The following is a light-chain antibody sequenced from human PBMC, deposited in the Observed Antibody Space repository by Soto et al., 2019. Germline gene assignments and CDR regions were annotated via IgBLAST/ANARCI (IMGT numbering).Light chain of an antibody. J-gene: IGLJ2*01. V-gene: IGLV2-14*01. CDR3: SSYTSTSTLL. CDR2: EVS. CDR1: SSDVGGYNY. Sequence: QSALTQPASVSGSPGQSISISCTGTSSDVGGYNYVSWYQQRPGKAPKLMIYEVSNRPSGVSNRFSGPKSGNTASLTISGLQAEDEADYYCSSYTSTSTLLFGGGTKLTV.